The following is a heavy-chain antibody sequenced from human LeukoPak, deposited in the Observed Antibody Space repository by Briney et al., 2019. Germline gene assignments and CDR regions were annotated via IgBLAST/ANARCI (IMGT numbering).Heavy chain of an antibody. J-gene: IGHJ4*02. V-gene: IGHV4-31*03. D-gene: IGHD4-11*01. Sequence: SETLSLTCTVSGGSINSGGYYWSWIRQHPGKGLEWIGYISNSGSTYYHPSLRSRLSISVDTSKNQFSLKLSSVTAADTAVYYCGRVPEYSNYVDYWGQGTLVIVSS. CDR1: GGSINSGGYY. CDR3: GRVPEYSNYVDY. CDR2: ISNSGST.